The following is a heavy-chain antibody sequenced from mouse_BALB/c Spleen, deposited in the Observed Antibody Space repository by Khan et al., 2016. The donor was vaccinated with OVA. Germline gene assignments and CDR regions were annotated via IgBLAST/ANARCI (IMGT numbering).Heavy chain of an antibody. D-gene: IGHD2-14*01. J-gene: IGHJ3*01. CDR3: VREGAYHRSDGWFAY. CDR1: GYTFTSYT. Sequence: VQLQESGAELARPGASLKMSCKASGYTFTSYTIHWVRQRPGLTLEWIGHINPSNDYTNYNQKFKDKATLIVDKSSSTAYMQLSSLTSEDSAVYYGVREGAYHRSDGWFAYWGQGTLVTVSA. V-gene: IGHV1-4*01. CDR2: INPSNDYT.